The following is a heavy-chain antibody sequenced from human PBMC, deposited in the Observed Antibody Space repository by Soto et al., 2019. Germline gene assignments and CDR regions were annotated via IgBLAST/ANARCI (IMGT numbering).Heavy chain of an antibody. D-gene: IGHD2-2*02. J-gene: IGHJ5*02. V-gene: IGHV1-18*01. CDR1: GYTFTSYG. CDR2: ISAYNGNT. Sequence: ASVQVSCKASGYTFTSYGISWVRQAPGQGLEWMGWISAYNGNTNYAQKLQGRVTMTTDTSTSTAYMELRSLRSDDTAVYYCARVGPDIVVVPAAINHWGQGTLVTVSS. CDR3: ARVGPDIVVVPAAINH.